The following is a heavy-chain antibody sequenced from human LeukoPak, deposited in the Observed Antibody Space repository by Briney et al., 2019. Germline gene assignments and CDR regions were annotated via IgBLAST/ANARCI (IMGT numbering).Heavy chain of an antibody. CDR2: IYYSGST. J-gene: IGHJ4*02. CDR3: ARVRGRQWLVPSPFDY. D-gene: IGHD6-19*01. CDR1: GGSIRSSYYY. Sequence: SETLSLTCTVSGGSIRSSYYYWGWIRQPPGKGLEWIGYIYYSGSTNYNPSLKSRVTISVDTSKNQFSLKLSSVTAADTAVYYCARVRGRQWLVPSPFDYWGQGTLVTVSS. V-gene: IGHV4-61*05.